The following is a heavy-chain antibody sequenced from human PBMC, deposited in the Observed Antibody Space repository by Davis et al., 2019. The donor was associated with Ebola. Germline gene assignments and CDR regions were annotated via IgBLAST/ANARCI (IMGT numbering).Heavy chain of an antibody. Sequence: GESLKISCAASGFTFSIYAMHWVRQAPGKGLEWVANMKEDGSKINYVDSVKGRFTISRDNAKKSLYLDMSSVRVDDTAVYYCATDNWGPALWGQGTLVTVSS. V-gene: IGHV3-7*01. D-gene: IGHD7-27*01. CDR2: MKEDGSKI. CDR3: ATDNWGPAL. J-gene: IGHJ4*02. CDR1: GFTFSIYA.